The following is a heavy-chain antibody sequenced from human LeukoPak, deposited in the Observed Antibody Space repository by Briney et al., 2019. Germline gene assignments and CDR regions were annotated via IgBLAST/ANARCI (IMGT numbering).Heavy chain of an antibody. CDR3: AKDLRGTRFGDDVFDV. Sequence: PGGSLRLSCAASGFTFSDYYMSWIRQAPGKGLEWVSYISSSGNTIYYADSVRGRFTISRDNSKNTLYLEMNSLGVEDTAIYYCAKDLRGTRFGDDVFDVWGQGTLVTVSS. CDR2: ISSSGNTI. D-gene: IGHD3-10*01. CDR1: GFTFSDYY. V-gene: IGHV3-11*01. J-gene: IGHJ3*01.